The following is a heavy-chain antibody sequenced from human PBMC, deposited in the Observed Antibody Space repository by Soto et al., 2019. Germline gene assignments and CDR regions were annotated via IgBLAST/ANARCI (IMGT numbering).Heavy chain of an antibody. CDR2: LKWNGDNV. CDR1: GFNFDAYA. J-gene: IGHJ4*02. D-gene: IGHD2-21*02. V-gene: IGHV3-9*03. CDR3: AKDGGHCSGVDCFFDT. Sequence: ESGGGLVQPGRSLRLSCAASGFNFDAYAMHWVRQAPGKGLEWVSGLKWNGDNVGYADSVRGRFTISRDNAKNSLYLQMNSLRVEDMAFYYCAKDGGHCSGVDCFFDTWGQGTLVTVSS.